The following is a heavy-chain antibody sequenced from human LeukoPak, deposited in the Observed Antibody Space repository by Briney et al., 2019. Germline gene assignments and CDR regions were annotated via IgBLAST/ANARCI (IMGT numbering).Heavy chain of an antibody. CDR1: GFAFSRYS. CDR2: ISLSSSYI. V-gene: IGHV3-21*01. D-gene: IGHD7-27*01. CDR3: ARDVGIDY. Sequence: PGGSLRLSCAASGFAFSRYSMNWVRQAPGKGLEWVSSISLSSSYIYYADSVKGRFTISRDNARNSLYLQMNSLRAEDTAVYYCARDVGIDYWGQGTLVTVSS. J-gene: IGHJ4*02.